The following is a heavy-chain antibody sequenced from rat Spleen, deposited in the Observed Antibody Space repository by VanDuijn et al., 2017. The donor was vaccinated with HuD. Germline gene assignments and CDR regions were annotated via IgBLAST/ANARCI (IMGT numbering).Heavy chain of an antibody. Sequence: EVQLVESGGGLVQPGRSLKLSCVASGFTFNYYWMTWIRQAPGKGLEWIASITNTGNTPYYSQSVKGRFTISRENAKITLYLQMNSLRSDDTATYYCTRGGNYDYDHWGQGLMVTVSS. D-gene: IGHD1-10*01. CDR3: TRGGNYDYDH. CDR1: GFTFNYYW. J-gene: IGHJ2*01. CDR2: ITNTGNTP. V-gene: IGHV5-31*01.